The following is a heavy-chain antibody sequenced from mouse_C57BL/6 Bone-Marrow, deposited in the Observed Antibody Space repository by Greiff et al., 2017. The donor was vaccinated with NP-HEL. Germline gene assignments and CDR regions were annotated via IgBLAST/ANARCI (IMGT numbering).Heavy chain of an antibody. CDR2: IYPGSGST. CDR1: GYTFTSYW. CDR3: ARGGSGYPFFAY. D-gene: IGHD3-2*02. J-gene: IGHJ3*01. V-gene: IGHV1-55*01. Sequence: QVQRQQPGAELVKPGASVKMSCKASGYTFTSYWITWVKQRPGQGLEWIGDIYPGSGSTNYNEKFKSKATLTVDTSSSTAYMQLSSLTSEDSAVYYCARGGSGYPFFAYWGQGTLVTVSA.